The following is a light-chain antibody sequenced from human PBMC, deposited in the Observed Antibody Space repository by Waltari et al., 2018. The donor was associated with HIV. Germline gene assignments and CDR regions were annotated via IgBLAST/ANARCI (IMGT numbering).Light chain of an antibody. CDR2: KAS. Sequence: DIQMTQSPSTLSASVGDRVTITCRSSRSISAWLAWYQQKPGNTPNLLIYKASTLESGVPSRFSGSGYGTEITLTSACLQPDDFATYYCHHYYTPMWTFGQGTKVEIK. CDR3: HHYYTPMWT. CDR1: RSISAW. V-gene: IGKV1-5*03. J-gene: IGKJ1*01.